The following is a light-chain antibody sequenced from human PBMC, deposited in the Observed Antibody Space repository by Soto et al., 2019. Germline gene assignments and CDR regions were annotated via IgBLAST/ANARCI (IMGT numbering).Light chain of an antibody. CDR3: QQSSLTPYT. Sequence: QMTQSPSSLSAAVGDRVTITCRASQSIGSYFNWYQQRPGKAPKLLIYAASRLQSGVSPRFSGSGSGTDFTLTISSLQPEDSATYYCQQSSLTPYTFCQGTKLEIK. V-gene: IGKV1-39*01. J-gene: IGKJ2*01. CDR1: QSIGSY. CDR2: AAS.